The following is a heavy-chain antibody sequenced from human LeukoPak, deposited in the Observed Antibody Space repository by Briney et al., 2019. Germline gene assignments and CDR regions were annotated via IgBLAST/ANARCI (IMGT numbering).Heavy chain of an antibody. V-gene: IGHV3-23*01. CDR1: GFTFSSYA. J-gene: IGHJ6*03. CDR2: ISGSGDTT. Sequence: GGSLRLSCAASGFTFSSYAMSWVRQAPGGGLEWVSAISGSGDTTYHADSVKGRFTISRDNSENRLSLHMDSLRAEDTAVYFCAKDTPAWWYHRAYMDVWGKGTTVTVSS. CDR3: AKDTPAWWYHRAYMDV. D-gene: IGHD2-15*01.